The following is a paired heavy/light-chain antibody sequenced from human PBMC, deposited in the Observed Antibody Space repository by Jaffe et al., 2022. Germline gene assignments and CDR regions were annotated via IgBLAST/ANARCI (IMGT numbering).Light chain of an antibody. CDR2: AAS. CDR1: QGISSY. Sequence: DIQLTQSPSFLSASVGDRVTITCRASQGISSYLAWYQQKPGKAPKLLIYAASTLQSGVPSRFSGSGSGTEFTLTISSLQPEDFATYYCQQGGTFGQGTKLEIK. V-gene: IGKV1-9*01. J-gene: IGKJ2*01. CDR3: QQGGT.
Heavy chain of an antibody. CDR1: GGSISSSSYY. CDR2: IYYSGST. Sequence: QLQLQESGPGLVKPSETLSLTCTVSGGSISSSSYYWGWIRQPPGKGLEWIGSIYYSGSTYYNPSLKSRVTISVDTSKNQFSLKLSSVTAADTAVYYCARTIPSVRYDILTGSPLYYYYYMDVWGKGTTVTVSS. D-gene: IGHD3-9*01. CDR3: ARTIPSVRYDILTGSPLYYYYYMDV. J-gene: IGHJ6*03. V-gene: IGHV4-39*01.